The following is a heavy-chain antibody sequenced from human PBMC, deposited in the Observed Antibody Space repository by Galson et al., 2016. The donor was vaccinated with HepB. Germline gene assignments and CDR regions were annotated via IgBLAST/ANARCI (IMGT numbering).Heavy chain of an antibody. CDR3: ARAPATDTSLPRY. D-gene: IGHD6-13*01. CDR1: GYTFTNYV. CDR2: INGGNGYT. Sequence: SVKVSCKASGYTFTNYVMHWVRQAPGQRLEWMGWINGGNGYTKHTQKFQGRVTITRDTSASTAYMELSSLRSEDTAVYYCARAPATDTSLPRYWGQGTLVTVSS. V-gene: IGHV1-3*01. J-gene: IGHJ4*02.